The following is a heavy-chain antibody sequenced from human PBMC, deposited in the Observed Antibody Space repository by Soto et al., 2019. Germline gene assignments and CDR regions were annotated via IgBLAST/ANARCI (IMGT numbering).Heavy chain of an antibody. CDR1: GGTFSTSA. V-gene: IGHV1-69*12. CDR3: ARDTARQQLAGNEGYFVDV. Sequence: QIQLMQSGAGVKKPGSSVKVSCKASGGTFSTSAISWVRQAPGEGLEWVGGIMPVFATPDYAQKFQGRVTISADESTTTAYLDPTSLTTDDTAVYHCARDTARQQLAGNEGYFVDVWGQGTVITVSS. J-gene: IGHJ6*02. CDR2: IMPVFATP. D-gene: IGHD1-26*01.